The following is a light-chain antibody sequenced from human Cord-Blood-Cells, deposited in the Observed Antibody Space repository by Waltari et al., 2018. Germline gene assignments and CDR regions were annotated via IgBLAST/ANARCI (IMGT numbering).Light chain of an antibody. CDR3: CSYAGSYTV. CDR2: DVS. V-gene: IGLV2-11*01. CDR1: SSDVGGYNY. Sequence: QSALTQPRSVSRSPGQSVTISCIGTSSDVGGYNYVSWYQQHPGKAPKLMIYDVSKRPSGVPDRFSGSKSGNTASLTISGLQAEDEADYYCCSYAGSYTVFGGGTKLTVL. J-gene: IGLJ2*01.